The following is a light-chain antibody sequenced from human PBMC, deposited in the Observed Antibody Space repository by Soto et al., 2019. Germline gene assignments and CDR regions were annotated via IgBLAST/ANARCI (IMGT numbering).Light chain of an antibody. CDR2: DVS. CDR1: SSDVGGYNY. V-gene: IGLV2-14*03. CDR3: SSYTTSNTRQIV. J-gene: IGLJ1*01. Sequence: SVLTQPASVTGAPGQGLTIFCTGTSSDVGGYNYVSWYQHHPGKAPKLMIFDVSNRPSGVSNRFSGSKSGNTASLTISGLQPEDEADYYCSSYTTSNTRQIVFGTGTKVTVL.